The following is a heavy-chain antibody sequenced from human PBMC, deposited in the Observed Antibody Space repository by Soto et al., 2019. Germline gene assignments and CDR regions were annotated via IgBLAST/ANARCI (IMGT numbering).Heavy chain of an antibody. CDR1: CFTFTRYS. CDR3: ARESEDLTSNFDY. CDR2: ISSTTNYI. V-gene: IGHV3-21*01. J-gene: IGHJ4*02. Sequence: GGSLRLSCAASCFTFTRYSMNWVRQAPGKGLEWVSSISSTTNYIYYADSMKGRFTVSRDNAKNSVYLEMNSLSAEDTALYYCARESEDLTSNFDYWGQGTLVTVS.